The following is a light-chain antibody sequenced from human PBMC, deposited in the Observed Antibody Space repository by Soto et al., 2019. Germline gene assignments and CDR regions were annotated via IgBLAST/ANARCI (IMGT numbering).Light chain of an antibody. CDR2: DTS. CDR1: QSVSSS. Sequence: EIVLTQSPATLSLSPGEGATLSCRASQSVSSSLAWYQQKPGQAPRLFISDTSTRATGIPARFSGSGSGTDFTVCFSSVEPEDFAVYYCHQRGNWPPTFGQGTKLEIK. CDR3: HQRGNWPPT. J-gene: IGKJ2*01. V-gene: IGKV3-11*01.